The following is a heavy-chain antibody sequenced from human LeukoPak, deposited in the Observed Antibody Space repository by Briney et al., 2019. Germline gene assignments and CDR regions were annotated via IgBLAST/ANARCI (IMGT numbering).Heavy chain of an antibody. CDR1: GFTFSTYA. V-gene: IGHV3-23*01. Sequence: GGSLRLSCAASGFTFSTYAMTWVRQAPGKGLEWVSAISGSGGSTYYADSVKGRFTISRDNSKNTLYLQMNSLRAEDTAVYYCAKGVYIGVDAYYFDYWGQGTLVTVSS. J-gene: IGHJ4*02. CDR2: ISGSGGST. D-gene: IGHD2-15*01. CDR3: AKGVYIGVDAYYFDY.